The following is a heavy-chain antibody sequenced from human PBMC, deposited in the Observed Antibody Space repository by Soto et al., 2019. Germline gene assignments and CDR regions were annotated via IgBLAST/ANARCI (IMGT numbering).Heavy chain of an antibody. V-gene: IGHV3-33*01. Sequence: VGSLRLSCAASGFTFSSYGMHWVRQAPGKGLEWVAVIWYDGSNKYYADSVKGRFTISRDNSKNTLYLQMNSLRAEDTAVYYCARDWDAFDIWGQGTMVTVSS. CDR3: ARDWDAFDI. J-gene: IGHJ3*02. CDR2: IWYDGSNK. CDR1: GFTFSSYG.